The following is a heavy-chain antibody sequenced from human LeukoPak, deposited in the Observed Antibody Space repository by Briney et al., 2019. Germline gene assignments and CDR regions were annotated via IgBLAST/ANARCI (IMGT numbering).Heavy chain of an antibody. CDR1: GGSFRGYY. CDR2: INHSGST. D-gene: IGHD2-2*01. V-gene: IGHV4-34*01. J-gene: IGHJ6*03. CDR3: ARALGYCSSTSCYVPKPYYYYMDV. Sequence: PSETLSLTCAVYGGSFRGYYWSWIRQPPAKGLEWIGEINHSGSTNYNPSLKSRVTISVDTSKNQFSLKLSSVTAADTAVYYCARALGYCSSTSCYVPKPYYYYMDVWGKGTTVTVSS.